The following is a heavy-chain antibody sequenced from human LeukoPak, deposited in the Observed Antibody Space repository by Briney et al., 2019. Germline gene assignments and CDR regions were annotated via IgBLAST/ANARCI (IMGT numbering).Heavy chain of an antibody. CDR1: GGSIDDSNYY. V-gene: IGHV4-39*01. CDR3: ARRFHGSGSHFFDY. J-gene: IGHJ4*02. CDR2: FYYTGNT. Sequence: SETLSLTCIVSGGSIDDSNYYWGWIRQPPEKGLEWIGSFYYTGNTYYSPSLQSRVTISADTSNNQFSLSLRSVTASDTAVYYCARRFHGSGSHFFDYWGQGKLVSVSP. D-gene: IGHD3-10*01.